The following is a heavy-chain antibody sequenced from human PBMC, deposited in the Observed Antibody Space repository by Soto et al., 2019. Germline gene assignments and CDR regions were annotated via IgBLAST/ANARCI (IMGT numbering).Heavy chain of an antibody. CDR1: GADINTYS. D-gene: IGHD6-19*01. J-gene: IGHJ6*02. V-gene: IGHV4-4*07. Sequence: SETLSLTCSVSGADINTYSWTWIRHPAGKGLEWIGRIYTSASINYNPSLRGRVTLSVDTSTNQVSLKLASVTAADTAVYYCARDREAGYNFYYGMDVWGQGTTVTVSS. CDR3: ARDREAGYNFYYGMDV. CDR2: IYTSASI.